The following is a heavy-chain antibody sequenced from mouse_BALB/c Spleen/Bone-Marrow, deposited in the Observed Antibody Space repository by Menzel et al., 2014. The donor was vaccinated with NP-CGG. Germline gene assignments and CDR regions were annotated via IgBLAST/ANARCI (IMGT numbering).Heavy chain of an antibody. D-gene: IGHD2-12*01. Sequence: EVQGVESGGGLVQPGGSLRLSCATSGFTFSDYYMSWVRPPPGKALEWLGFIRNKAKGYTTEYIPSVKGRFTISRDNSKSVLYLQINPQRAEDSTSYYCAREQHHDIHVHLDVCGAGPADTVSS. CDR2: IRNKAKGYTT. J-gene: IGHJ1*01. CDR1: GFTFSDYY. CDR3: AREQHHDIHVHLDV. V-gene: IGHV7-3*02.